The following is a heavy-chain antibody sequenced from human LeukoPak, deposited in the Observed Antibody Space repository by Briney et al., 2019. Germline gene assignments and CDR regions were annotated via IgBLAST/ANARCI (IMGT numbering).Heavy chain of an antibody. J-gene: IGHJ4*02. CDR3: ATNLVYCSSTSCYSFDY. V-gene: IGHV4-38-2*02. D-gene: IGHD2-2*01. CDR1: GYSISSGYY. Sequence: PSETLSLTCTVSGYSISSGYYWGWIRQSPGKGLEWIGSIYHSGSTYYNPSLKSRVTISVDTSKNQFSLKLSSVTAADTAVYYCATNLVYCSSTSCYSFDYWGQGTLVTVSS. CDR2: IYHSGST.